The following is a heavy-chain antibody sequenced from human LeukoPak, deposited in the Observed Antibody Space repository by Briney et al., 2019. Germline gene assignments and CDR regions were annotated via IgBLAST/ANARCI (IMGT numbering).Heavy chain of an antibody. V-gene: IGHV5-51*01. CDR1: GYSFTKYW. CDR2: IYPGDPDT. D-gene: IGHD2-21*02. CDR3: ARRRGVTATLNYFDY. J-gene: IGHJ4*02. Sequence: GESLKISCKGSGYSFTKYWIGWVRQMPGKGLEWVGIIYPGDPDTTYSPSFQGQVTISADKSISTAYLQWSSLRASDTAIYYCARRRGVTATLNYFDYWGQGTLVTVSS.